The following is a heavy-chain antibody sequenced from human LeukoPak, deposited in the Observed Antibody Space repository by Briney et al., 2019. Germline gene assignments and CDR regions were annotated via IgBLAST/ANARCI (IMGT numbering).Heavy chain of an antibody. J-gene: IGHJ5*02. CDR2: FDPEDGET. V-gene: IGHV1-24*01. Sequence: ASVKVSCKVSGYTLTELSMHWVRQAPGKGLEWMGGFDPEDGETIYAQKFQGRVTMTEDTSTDTAYMELSSLRSEDTAVYYCATVGENWQQLTYNWFDPWGQGTLVTVSS. D-gene: IGHD6-13*01. CDR3: ATVGENWQQLTYNWFDP. CDR1: GYTLTELS.